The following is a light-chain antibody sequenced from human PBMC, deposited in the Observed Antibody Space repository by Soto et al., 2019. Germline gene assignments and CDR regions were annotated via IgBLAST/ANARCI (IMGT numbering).Light chain of an antibody. Sequence: DIQMTQSPSTLSASVGDRVTITCRASQSISSWLSWYQQKPGKAPKLLIYKASSLESGVPSRFSGSGSGTECNITISSLQPDDFATYYCQQYNSPWTFGQGTKVEIK. CDR1: QSISSW. J-gene: IGKJ1*01. CDR3: QQYNSPWT. V-gene: IGKV1-5*03. CDR2: KAS.